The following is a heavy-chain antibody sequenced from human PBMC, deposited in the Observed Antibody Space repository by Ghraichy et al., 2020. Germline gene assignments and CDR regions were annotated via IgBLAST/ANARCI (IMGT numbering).Heavy chain of an antibody. CDR1: GNTFPSYS. V-gene: IGHV1-46*01. D-gene: IGHD3-10*01. Sequence: ASVKVSCKASGNTFPSYSMPGVRKAPGKGLEWRERINPRGGSTSYAQKFQGRVTMTRDTSTSTVYMELGSLRSEDTAVYYCARGVTMVRGGSGGFDPWGQGTLVTVSS. J-gene: IGHJ5*02. CDR2: INPRGGST. CDR3: ARGVTMVRGGSGGFDP.